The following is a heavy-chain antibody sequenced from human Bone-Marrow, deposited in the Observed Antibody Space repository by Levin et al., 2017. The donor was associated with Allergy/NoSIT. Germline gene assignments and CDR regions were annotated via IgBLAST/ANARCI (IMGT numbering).Heavy chain of an antibody. J-gene: IGHJ4*02. CDR3: SSAPGFSDY. CDR1: GFTVSTNY. CDR2: IFSGGST. V-gene: IGHV3-66*01. Sequence: GGSLRLSCEASGFTVSTNYMAWVRQAPGKGLEWVSVIFSGGSTYYADSVKGRFTISRDNSKNTLYLQMNRLRVEDTAIYYCSSAPGFSDYWGQGTKVTVSS.